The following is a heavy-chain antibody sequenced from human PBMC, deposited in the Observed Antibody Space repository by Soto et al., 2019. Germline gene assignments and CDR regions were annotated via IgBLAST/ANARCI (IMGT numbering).Heavy chain of an antibody. CDR2: FDPEDGET. V-gene: IGHV1-24*01. CDR3: ARERYSSGWYGAFDI. CDR1: GYTLTELS. J-gene: IGHJ3*02. Sequence: ASVKVSCKVSGYTLTELSMHWVRQAPGKGLEWMGGFDPEDGETIYAQKLQGRVTMTTDTSTSTAYMELRSLRSDDTAVYYCARERYSSGWYGAFDIWGQGTMVTVSS. D-gene: IGHD6-19*01.